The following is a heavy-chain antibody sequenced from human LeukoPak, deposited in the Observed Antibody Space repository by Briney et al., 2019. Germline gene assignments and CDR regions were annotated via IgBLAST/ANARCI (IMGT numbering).Heavy chain of an antibody. Sequence: SETLSLTCAVYSGSFSGYYWSWIRQPPGKGLEWIGEINHSGSTNYNPSLKSRVTISVDTSKNQFSLKLSSVTAADTAVYYCARWVLTGTTGYFDYWGQGTLVTVSS. J-gene: IGHJ4*02. CDR3: ARWVLTGTTGYFDY. D-gene: IGHD3-9*01. CDR1: SGSFSGYY. CDR2: INHSGST. V-gene: IGHV4-34*01.